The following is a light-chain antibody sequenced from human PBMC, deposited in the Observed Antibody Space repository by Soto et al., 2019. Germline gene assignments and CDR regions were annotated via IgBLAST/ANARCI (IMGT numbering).Light chain of an antibody. Sequence: ELVLKQSPDTLSLTPGERATLSCRASQSVRSNYLAWYQQKPGQAPRFLIYDASSRATGIPDRFSGSGSGTDFTLTISRLEPEDFAVYYCQQYGSTPLTFGGGTQVDIK. J-gene: IGKJ4*01. CDR3: QQYGSTPLT. CDR1: QSVRSNY. CDR2: DAS. V-gene: IGKV3-20*01.